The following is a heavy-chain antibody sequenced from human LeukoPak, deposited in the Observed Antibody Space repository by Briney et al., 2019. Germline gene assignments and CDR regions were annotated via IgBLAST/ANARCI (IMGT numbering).Heavy chain of an antibody. J-gene: IGHJ4*02. CDR2: IYGSGERT. CDR3: AKDVVPDSGWDLDH. CDR1: GFTFSTYS. D-gene: IGHD6-19*01. Sequence: GGSLRLSCAASGFTFSTYSVTWVRQAPGKGLEWVSSIYGSGERTFYADSVRGRFTVSRDNSKNTLYLEMNSLRAEDTAVYFCAKDVVPDSGWDLDHWGQGTLVTVSS. V-gene: IGHV3-23*01.